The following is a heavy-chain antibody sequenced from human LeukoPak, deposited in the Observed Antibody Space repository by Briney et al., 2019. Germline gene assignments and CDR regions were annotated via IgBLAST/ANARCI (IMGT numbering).Heavy chain of an antibody. Sequence: PGRPLRLSCAASGFTFSSYAMHWVRQAPGKGLEWVAVIWYDGSIKYYADSVKGRFTISKDNSKNTLDLQMNSLRAEDTAVYYCAKADEMNMDYWGQGTLVTVSS. CDR2: IWYDGSIK. CDR3: AKADEMNMDY. J-gene: IGHJ4*02. D-gene: IGHD2/OR15-2a*01. CDR1: GFTFSSYA. V-gene: IGHV3-33*06.